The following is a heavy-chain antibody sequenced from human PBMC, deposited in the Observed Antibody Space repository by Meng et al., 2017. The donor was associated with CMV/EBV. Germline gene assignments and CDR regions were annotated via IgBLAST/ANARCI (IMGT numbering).Heavy chain of an antibody. V-gene: IGHV4-59*01. CDR2: IYYSGST. Sequence: SETLSLTCTVSGGSISSYYWSWIRQPPGKGLEWIGYIYYSGSTNYNPSLKSRVTISVDTSKNQFSLKLSFVTAADTAVYYCARTSARGTFDYWGQGTLVTVSS. J-gene: IGHJ4*02. CDR1: GGSISSYY. CDR3: ARTSARGTFDY.